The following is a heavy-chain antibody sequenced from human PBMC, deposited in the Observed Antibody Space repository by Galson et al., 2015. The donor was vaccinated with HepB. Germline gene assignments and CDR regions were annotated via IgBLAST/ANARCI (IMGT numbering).Heavy chain of an antibody. CDR1: GFTFSNYA. CDR3: AKDFCRADNCDPFDY. J-gene: IGHJ4*02. V-gene: IGHV3-23*05. Sequence: SLRLSCAASGFTFSNYAMSWVRQAPGKGLEWVSGIYPSEQTTYYADSVKGRFTISRDNSKNTVYLQMNSLGAEDTAVYFCAKDFCRADNCDPFDYWGQGTLVTVSS. CDR2: IYPSEQTT. D-gene: IGHD3-3*01.